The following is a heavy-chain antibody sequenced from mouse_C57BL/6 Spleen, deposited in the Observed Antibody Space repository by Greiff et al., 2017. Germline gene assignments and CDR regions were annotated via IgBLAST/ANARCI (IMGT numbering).Heavy chain of an antibody. J-gene: IGHJ2*01. CDR1: GYTFTDYY. V-gene: IGHV1-19*01. CDR2: INPYNGGT. D-gene: IGHD1-1*01. CDR3: ARWGGSSAFDY. Sequence: VQLKESGPVLVKPGASVKMSCKASGYTFTDYYMNWVKQSHGKSLEWIGVINPYNGGTSYNQKFKGKATLTVDKSSSTAYMELNSLTSEDSAVYYCARWGGSSAFDYWGQGTTLTVSS.